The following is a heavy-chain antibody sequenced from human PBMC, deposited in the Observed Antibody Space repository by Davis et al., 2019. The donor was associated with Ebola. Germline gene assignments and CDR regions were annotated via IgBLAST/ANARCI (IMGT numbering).Heavy chain of an antibody. CDR2: ISAYNGNT. D-gene: IGHD4-11*01. Sequence: ASVKVSCKASGYNFNTYAISWLRRAPGQGLEWMGWISAYNGNTYYAQKFLDRVTLTTDTSTSTAYMELTSLRSDDTAVYYCARGFRTSVTTFDPWGQGTLVTVSS. CDR1: GYNFNTYA. CDR3: ARGFRTSVTTFDP. J-gene: IGHJ5*02. V-gene: IGHV1-18*01.